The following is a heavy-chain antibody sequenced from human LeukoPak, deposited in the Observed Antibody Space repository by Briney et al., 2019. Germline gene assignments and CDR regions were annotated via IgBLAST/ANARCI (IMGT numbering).Heavy chain of an antibody. Sequence: PGRSLRLSCAASGFTFSSYGMHWVRQAPGKGLEWVSYISSSGSTIYYANSVKGRFTISRDNAKNSLYLQMNSLRAEDTAVYYCARVRQWLRFVFDYWGQGTLVTVSS. CDR2: ISSSGSTI. CDR3: ARVRQWLRFVFDY. J-gene: IGHJ4*02. V-gene: IGHV3-48*04. D-gene: IGHD5-12*01. CDR1: GFTFSSYG.